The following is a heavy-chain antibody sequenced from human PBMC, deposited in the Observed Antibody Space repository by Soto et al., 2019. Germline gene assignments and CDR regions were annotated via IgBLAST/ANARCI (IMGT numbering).Heavy chain of an antibody. Sequence: QVQLVQSGAEVKKPGASVKVSCKASGYTFTRSGISWARQAPGQGPEWMGWISSYNGDTNYAQTFQGRVTMTTDTSTSTAYMELRSLRSDDTAVYYCAREGVAPSYYSGMDIWGQGTPVTVSS. CDR3: AREGVAPSYYSGMDI. CDR2: ISSYNGDT. D-gene: IGHD5-12*01. J-gene: IGHJ6*02. V-gene: IGHV1-18*01. CDR1: GYTFTRSG.